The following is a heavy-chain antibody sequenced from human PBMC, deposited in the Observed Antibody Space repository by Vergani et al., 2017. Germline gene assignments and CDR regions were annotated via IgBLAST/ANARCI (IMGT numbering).Heavy chain of an antibody. V-gene: IGHV3-74*01. CDR2: ITGDGVST. CDR1: GFTFSNYW. Sequence: EQLLQSGGGVVQPGGSLRLSCATSGFTFSNYWMHWVRQAPGKGLVWLSRITGDGVSTAYADSVKGRFTISRDNAKNTVYLQMNTLRAEDTAVYYCASDQGGWSFWGRGTMVTVST. D-gene: IGHD6-19*01. CDR3: ASDQGGWSF. J-gene: IGHJ3*01.